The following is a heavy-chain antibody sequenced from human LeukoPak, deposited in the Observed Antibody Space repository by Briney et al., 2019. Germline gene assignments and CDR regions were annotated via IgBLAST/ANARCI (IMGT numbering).Heavy chain of an antibody. Sequence: ASVKVSCKASGGTFKNYAISWVRQAPGQGLEWMGWINPKSAGTNYAQKFQGRLTMTRDTSISTAYMELSRLRSDDTAVYYCAIVFHIVNTRFGDDYWGQGTLVTVSS. CDR2: INPKSAGT. V-gene: IGHV1-2*02. D-gene: IGHD5-12*01. CDR1: GGTFKNYA. CDR3: AIVFHIVNTRFGDDY. J-gene: IGHJ4*02.